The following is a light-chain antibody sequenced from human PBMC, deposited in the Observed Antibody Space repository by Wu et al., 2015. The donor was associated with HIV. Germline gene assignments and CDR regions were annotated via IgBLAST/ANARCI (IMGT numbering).Light chain of an antibody. CDR2: DTS. V-gene: IGKV3-11*01. CDR3: HQRTTWPRT. Sequence: EIVLTQSPDTLSASPGERATLSCRASQSVSRFLAWYQHKPGQAPRVLIYDTSNRAAGIPTRFSGSGFGTDFTLTISSLEPEDFAVYYCHQRTTWPRTFGVRDQGG. J-gene: IGKJ1*01. CDR1: QSVSRF.